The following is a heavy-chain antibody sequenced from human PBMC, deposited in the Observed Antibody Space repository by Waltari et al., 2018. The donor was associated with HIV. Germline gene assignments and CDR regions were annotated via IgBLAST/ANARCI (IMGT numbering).Heavy chain of an antibody. V-gene: IGHV3-7*03. CDR1: GFTFRSHS. CDR2: ITVWYQT. D-gene: IGHD5-12*01. CDR3: VKDLMTMNDYPPGGSDL. J-gene: IGHJ4*02. Sequence: EEQLVESGGRLVQPGGSLRLSCTASGFTFRSHSMNWVRQTPGKGLKSVSNITVWYQTFYRDSLQARLTISRDNAQNSVFWQMNSLRVDDTGIYFGVKDLMTMNDYPPGGSDLWGPGTPVTVSS.